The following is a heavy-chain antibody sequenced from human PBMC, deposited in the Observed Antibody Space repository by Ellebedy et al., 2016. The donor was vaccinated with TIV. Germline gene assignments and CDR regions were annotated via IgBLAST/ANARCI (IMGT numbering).Heavy chain of an antibody. CDR3: AVGRRISDY. Sequence: GGSLRLSCAGSGITLSTYWMSWVRQGPGKGLEWVANINDGGSEPHYVDSVKGRITISRDNAKQSVFLQVNSLRAEDTGIYYCAVGRRISDYWGQGTLVTVSS. J-gene: IGHJ4*02. V-gene: IGHV3-7*01. CDR1: GITLSTYW. D-gene: IGHD1-26*01. CDR2: INDGGSEP.